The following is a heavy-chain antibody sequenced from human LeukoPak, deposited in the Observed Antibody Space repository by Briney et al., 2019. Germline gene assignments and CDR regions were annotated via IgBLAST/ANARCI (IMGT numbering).Heavy chain of an antibody. J-gene: IGHJ1*01. CDR1: GGSISSGSYY. D-gene: IGHD6-6*01. CDR3: ARDDSSSSIFQH. Sequence: SETLSLTCTVSGGSISSGSYYWSWIRQPAGKGLEWIGRIYTSGSTNYNPSLKSRVTISVDTSKNQFSLKLSSVTAADTAVYYCARDDSSSSIFQHWGQGTLVTVSS. V-gene: IGHV4-61*02. CDR2: IYTSGST.